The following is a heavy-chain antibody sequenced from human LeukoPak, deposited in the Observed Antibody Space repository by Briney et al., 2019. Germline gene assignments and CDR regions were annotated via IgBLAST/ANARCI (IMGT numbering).Heavy chain of an antibody. CDR2: IIPVSRTT. D-gene: IGHD3-3*01. J-gene: IGHJ4*02. CDR3: ARPRTYYDSWSGYPPFDY. V-gene: IGHV1-69*13. CDR1: GYTFTGYY. Sequence: SVKVSCKASGYTFTGYYMHWVRQAPGQGLEWMGGIIPVSRTTKYAQKFQGRLTITADESTSTAFMELSSLRSEDTAVYYCARPRTYYDSWSGYPPFDYWGQGSLVTVSS.